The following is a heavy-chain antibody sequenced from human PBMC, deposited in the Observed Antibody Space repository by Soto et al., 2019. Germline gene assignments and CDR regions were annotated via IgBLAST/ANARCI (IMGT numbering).Heavy chain of an antibody. CDR2: TRNKASSYTT. V-gene: IGHV3-72*01. J-gene: IGHJ4*02. CDR1: GFTFSDHY. Sequence: EVQLVESGGGLVQPGGSLRLSCAASGFTFSDHYMDWVRQAPGKGLEWVGRTRNKASSYTTEYAASVQGRFTISRDGAKNSLYLQMNSRKTEDTAVYYCARSSGTSDYWGQGTLVTVSS. CDR3: ARSSGTSDY.